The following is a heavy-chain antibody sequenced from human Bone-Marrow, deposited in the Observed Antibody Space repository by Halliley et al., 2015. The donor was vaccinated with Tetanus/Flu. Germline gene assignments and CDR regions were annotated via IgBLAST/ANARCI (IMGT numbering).Heavy chain of an antibody. CDR3: ARESSGAGKRFFYYGEDV. D-gene: IGHD3-3*01. J-gene: IGHJ6*02. CDR1: GFTFSSYA. CDR2: VSGRGDFK. Sequence: SLRLSCEASGFTFSSYAMSWVRQAPGEGLEWVSGVSGRGDFKYYADSVKGRFTISRDNAKNTLFLEMNSLRAEDTAIYYCARESSGAGKRFFYYGEDVWGHGTTVIVSS. V-gene: IGHV3-23*01.